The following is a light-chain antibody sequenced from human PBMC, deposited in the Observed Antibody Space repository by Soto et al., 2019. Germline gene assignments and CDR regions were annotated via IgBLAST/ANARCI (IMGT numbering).Light chain of an antibody. CDR1: SGDVGLYDY. CDR3: CSYAGSYTFYV. Sequence: QSVLTQPRSVSGSPGQSVTISCTGTSGDVGLYDYVSWYQHHPGKAPKLMIYDVTKRPSGVPDRFSGSKSGNTASLTISGLQAEDEADYYCCSYAGSYTFYVFGTGTRSPS. CDR2: DVT. V-gene: IGLV2-11*01. J-gene: IGLJ1*01.